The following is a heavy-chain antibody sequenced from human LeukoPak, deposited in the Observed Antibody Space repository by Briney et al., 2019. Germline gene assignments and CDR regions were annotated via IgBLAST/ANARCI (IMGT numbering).Heavy chain of an antibody. D-gene: IGHD2-8*02. Sequence: SETLSLTCTVSGYSISSGYYWGWIRQPPGKGLEWIGSIYHSGSTYYNPSLKSRVTISVDTSKNQFSLKLSSVTAADTAVYFCARGFWSRYYDYWGQGTLVTVPS. CDR2: IYHSGST. J-gene: IGHJ4*02. CDR3: ARGFWSRYYDY. CDR1: GYSISSGYY. V-gene: IGHV4-38-2*02.